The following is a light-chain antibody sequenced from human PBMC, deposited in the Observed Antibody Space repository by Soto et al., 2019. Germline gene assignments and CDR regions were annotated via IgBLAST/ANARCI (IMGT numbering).Light chain of an antibody. CDR1: SSDVGGYNY. Sequence: QSVLTQPAXVSGSPGQSITISCTGTSSDVGGYNYVSWYQQHPGKAPKLMIYDVSNRPSGVSNRFSGSKSGNTASLTISGLQAEDEADYYCSSYTSSSTPYVFGTGTKVTVL. CDR3: SSYTSSSTPYV. CDR2: DVS. V-gene: IGLV2-14*01. J-gene: IGLJ1*01.